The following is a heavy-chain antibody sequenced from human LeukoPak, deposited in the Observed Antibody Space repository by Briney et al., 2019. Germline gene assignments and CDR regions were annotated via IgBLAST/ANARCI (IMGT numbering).Heavy chain of an antibody. D-gene: IGHD1-26*01. CDR2: ISYDGSNK. Sequence: GGSLRLSCAASGFTFSSYGMHWVRQAPGKGLEWVAVISYDGSNKYYADSVKGRFTISRDNSKNTLYLQMNSLRAEDTAVYYCARGRGVGALDYWGQGTLVTVSS. J-gene: IGHJ4*02. CDR1: GFTFSSYG. V-gene: IGHV3-30*03. CDR3: ARGRGVGALDY.